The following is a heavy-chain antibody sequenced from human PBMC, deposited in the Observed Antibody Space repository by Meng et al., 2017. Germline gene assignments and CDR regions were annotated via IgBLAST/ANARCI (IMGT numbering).Heavy chain of an antibody. J-gene: IGHJ4*02. CDR1: GFTFSSYA. D-gene: IGHD6-13*01. Sequence: GESLKISCAASGFTFSSYAMHWVRQAPGKGLEWVAVISYDGSNKYYADSVKGRFTISRDNSKNTLYLQMNSLRAEDTAVYYCARESISSSWFYFDYWGQGTLGTVSS. CDR3: ARESISSSWFYFDY. V-gene: IGHV3-30*01. CDR2: ISYDGSNK.